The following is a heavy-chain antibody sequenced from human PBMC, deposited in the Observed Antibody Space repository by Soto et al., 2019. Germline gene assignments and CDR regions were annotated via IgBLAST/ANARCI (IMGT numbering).Heavy chain of an antibody. CDR2: ISWNSGSI. V-gene: IGHV3-9*01. CDR3: AKDSSDLITMVRGVTYNWFDP. CDR1: GFTFDDYA. Sequence: GGSLRLSCAASGFTFDDYAMHWVRQAPGKGLEWVSGISWNSGSIGYADSVKGRFTISRDNAKNSLYLQMNSLRAEDTALYYCAKDSSDLITMVRGVTYNWFDPWGQGTLVTVSS. D-gene: IGHD3-10*01. J-gene: IGHJ5*02.